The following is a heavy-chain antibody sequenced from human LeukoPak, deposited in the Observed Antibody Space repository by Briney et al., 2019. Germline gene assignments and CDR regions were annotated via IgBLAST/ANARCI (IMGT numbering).Heavy chain of an antibody. D-gene: IGHD6-13*01. CDR3: ARHWETSSWYVDY. CDR2: IYYSGST. V-gene: IGHV4-59*08. J-gene: IGHJ4*02. Sequence: PSDTLSLTCTVSGGSLSSYYWSWMRQPPGKGLEWIGYIYYSGSTHYNPSLKSRVTISLDTSKNQLSLKVSSVTAADTAVYYCARHWETSSWYVDYWGQGTLVTVSS. CDR1: GGSLSSYY.